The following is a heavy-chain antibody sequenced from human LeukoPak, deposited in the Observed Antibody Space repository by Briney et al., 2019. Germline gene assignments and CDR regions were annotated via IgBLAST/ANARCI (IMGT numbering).Heavy chain of an antibody. D-gene: IGHD2-2*02. CDR2: IWYDGSNK. CDR3: AKNTLGYCSSNSCYMGVVDY. V-gene: IGHV3-33*06. Sequence: GGSLRLSCAASGFTFSSYGMHWVRQAPGKGLEWVAVIWYDGSNKYYADSVKGRFTISRDNSKNTLYLQMNSLRAEDTAVYYCAKNTLGYCSSNSCYMGVVDYWGQGTLVTVSS. CDR1: GFTFSSYG. J-gene: IGHJ4*02.